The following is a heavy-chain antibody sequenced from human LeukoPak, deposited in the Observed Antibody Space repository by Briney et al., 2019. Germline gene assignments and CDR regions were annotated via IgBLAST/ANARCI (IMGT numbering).Heavy chain of an antibody. D-gene: IGHD3-3*01. J-gene: IGHJ4*02. CDR2: ISGSGGST. V-gene: IGHV3-23*01. Sequence: GGSLRLSCAASGFTFSTYAMSWVRQAPGKGLEWVSAISGSGGSTYYADSVKGRFTISRDNSKNTLYLQMNSLRAEDTAVYYCANDDFWSGYYPPYFDYWGQGTLVTVSS. CDR3: ANDDFWSGYYPPYFDY. CDR1: GFTFSTYA.